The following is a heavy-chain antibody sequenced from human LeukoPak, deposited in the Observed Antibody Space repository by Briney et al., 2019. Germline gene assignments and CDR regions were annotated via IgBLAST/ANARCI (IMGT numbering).Heavy chain of an antibody. CDR1: GGSISSGGYY. CDR3: ARDLAAAALGNAFDI. D-gene: IGHD6-13*01. Sequence: SETLSLTCTVSGGSISSGGYYWSWIRQPPGKGLEWIGYIYHSGSTYYNPSLKSRVTISVDRSKNQFSLKLSSVTAADTAVYYCARDLAAAALGNAFDIWGQGTMVTVSS. CDR2: IYHSGST. V-gene: IGHV4-30-2*01. J-gene: IGHJ3*02.